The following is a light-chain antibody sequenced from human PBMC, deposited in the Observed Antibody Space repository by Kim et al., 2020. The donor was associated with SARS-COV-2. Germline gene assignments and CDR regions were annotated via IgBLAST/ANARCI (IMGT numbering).Light chain of an antibody. J-gene: IGKJ2*01. Sequence: PGERATRSCRASQSIRSEFLAWYERIDGQPPGHLIFGASNRAAGIPDRLSGGGSGTDFTHTINRLEPADSAVYYCQQYTTSPPAYTCGQGKKLEI. CDR1: QSIRSEF. CDR2: GAS. CDR3: QQYTTSPPAYT. V-gene: IGKV3-20*01.